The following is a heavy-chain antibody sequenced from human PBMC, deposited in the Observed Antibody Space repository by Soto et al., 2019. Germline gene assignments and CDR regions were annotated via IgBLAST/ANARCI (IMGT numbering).Heavy chain of an antibody. CDR2: INQDGGGT. Sequence: PGGSLRLSCVASGFTFISSFMGWVRQAPGKGLEWVANINQDGGGTYYADSVKGRFTISRDNSKNTLYLQMNSLRAEDTAVYYCAKAKYSSGWFDYWGQGTLVTVSS. V-gene: IGHV3-23*01. J-gene: IGHJ4*02. D-gene: IGHD6-19*01. CDR1: GFTFISSF. CDR3: AKAKYSSGWFDY.